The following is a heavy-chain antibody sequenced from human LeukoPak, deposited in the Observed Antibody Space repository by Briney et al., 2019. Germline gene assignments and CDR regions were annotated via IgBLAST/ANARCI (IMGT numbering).Heavy chain of an antibody. CDR1: GGSISSYY. J-gene: IGHJ4*02. CDR2: INHSGST. V-gene: IGHV4-34*01. Sequence: SETLSLTCTVSGGSISSYYWSWIRQPPGKGLEWIGEINHSGSTNYNPSLKSRVTISVDTSKNQFSLKLSSVTAADTAVYYCARGLTAAENWGQGTLVTVSS. CDR3: ARGLTAAEN. D-gene: IGHD6-13*01.